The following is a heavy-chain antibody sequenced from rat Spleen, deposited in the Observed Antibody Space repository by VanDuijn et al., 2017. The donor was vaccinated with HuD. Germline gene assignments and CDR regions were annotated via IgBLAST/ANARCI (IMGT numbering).Heavy chain of an antibody. CDR3: AREDGYTRVMDA. CDR2: INTDSSST. V-gene: IGHV5-43*01. J-gene: IGHJ4*01. CDR1: GFTFSSYV. D-gene: IGHD1-4*01. Sequence: EVQLVESGGGLVQPGSSLKVSCVASGFTFSSYVMHWLRQAPETGIEWLAYINTDSSSTHYAESVKGRFTISRDNAKNTVDMQLSSLRSEDTAMYFCAREDGYTRVMDAWGQGASVTVSS.